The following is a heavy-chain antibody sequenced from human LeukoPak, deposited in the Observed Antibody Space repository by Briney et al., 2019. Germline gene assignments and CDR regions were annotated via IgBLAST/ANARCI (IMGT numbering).Heavy chain of an antibody. CDR1: GGSFSVYY. CDR2: INHSGST. V-gene: IGHV4-34*01. D-gene: IGHD6-6*01. J-gene: IGHJ5*02. CDR3: ARVGYSSSSDWFDP. Sequence: SETLSLTCAVYGGSFSVYYWSWIRQPPGKGLEWIGEINHSGSTNYNPSLKSRVTISVNTSKNQFSLKLSSVTAADTAVYYCARVGYSSSSDWFDPWGRGTLVTVSS.